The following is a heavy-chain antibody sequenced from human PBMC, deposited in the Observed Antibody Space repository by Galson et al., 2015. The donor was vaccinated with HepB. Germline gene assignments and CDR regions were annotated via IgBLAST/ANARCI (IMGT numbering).Heavy chain of an antibody. J-gene: IGHJ4*02. CDR2: IKQDGSEK. CDR3: ARAVYSSSWYGPNGYYFDY. V-gene: IGHV3-7*03. D-gene: IGHD6-13*01. Sequence: SLRLSCAASGFTFSSYWMSWVRQAPGKGLEWVANIKQDGSEKYYVDSVKGRFTISRDNAKNSLYLQMNSLRAEDTAVYYCARAVYSSSWYGPNGYYFDYWGQGTLVTVSS. CDR1: GFTFSSYW.